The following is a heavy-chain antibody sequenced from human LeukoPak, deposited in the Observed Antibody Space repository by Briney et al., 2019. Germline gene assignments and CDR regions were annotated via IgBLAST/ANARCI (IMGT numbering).Heavy chain of an antibody. CDR2: ISGSGGST. CDR1: GFTFSSYA. Sequence: GGSLRLSCAASGFTFSSYAMSWVRQAPGKGLEWVSAISGSGGSTYYADSVKGRFTISRDNSKNTLYLQMNSLRAEDTAVYYCAKGGAVAGKNKYFQYWGQGTLVTVSS. J-gene: IGHJ1*01. D-gene: IGHD6-19*01. CDR3: AKGGAVAGKNKYFQY. V-gene: IGHV3-23*01.